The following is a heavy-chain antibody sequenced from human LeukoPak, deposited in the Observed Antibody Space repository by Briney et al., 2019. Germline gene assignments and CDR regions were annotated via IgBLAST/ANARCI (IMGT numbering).Heavy chain of an antibody. J-gene: IGHJ4*02. V-gene: IGHV3-21*01. CDR3: AREMGIAVAGNLDY. D-gene: IGHD6-19*01. CDR1: GFTFSSYS. Sequence: GGSLRLSCAASGFTFSSYSMSWVRQAPGKGLEWVSSISSSSSYIYYADSVKGRFTISRDNAKNSLYLQMNSLRAEDTAVYYCAREMGIAVAGNLDYWGQGTPVTVSS. CDR2: ISSSSSYI.